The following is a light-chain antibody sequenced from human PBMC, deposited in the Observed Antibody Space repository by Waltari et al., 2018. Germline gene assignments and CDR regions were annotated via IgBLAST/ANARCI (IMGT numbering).Light chain of an antibody. Sequence: DIVMTQSPDSLAVSLGERATINCKSSQSVLYSSNNKNYLAWYQQKPGQPPHVLLYWASTRESGVPDRFSGSGSGTDFTLTISSLQAEDVAVYYCQQYYSTPRTFGQGTKLEIK. CDR1: QSVLYSSNNKNY. J-gene: IGKJ2*01. CDR3: QQYYSTPRT. V-gene: IGKV4-1*01. CDR2: WAS.